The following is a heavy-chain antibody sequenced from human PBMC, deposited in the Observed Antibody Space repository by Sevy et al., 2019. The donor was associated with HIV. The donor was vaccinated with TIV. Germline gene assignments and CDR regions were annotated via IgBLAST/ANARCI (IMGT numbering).Heavy chain of an antibody. D-gene: IGHD3-16*01. V-gene: IGHV3-9*01. CDR1: GFTFDDYA. CDR3: LKCTIGSIIDLYDTLQI. Sequence: GGSLRLSCAASGFTFDDYAMYWVRQAPGKGLEWVSGITWSSNAIDYADSVKSRFTITRDNAKSSLIVQTNSLRAEDTPLYYFLKCTIGSIIDLYDTLQIWGRGTVVTV. J-gene: IGHJ3*02. CDR2: ITWSSNAI.